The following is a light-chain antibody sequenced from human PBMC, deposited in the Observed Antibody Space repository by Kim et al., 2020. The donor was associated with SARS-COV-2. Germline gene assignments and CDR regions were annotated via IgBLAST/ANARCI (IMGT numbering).Light chain of an antibody. CDR3: QQYGSSRFT. V-gene: IGKV3-20*01. Sequence: PGERGTLSCRASQSVNSSDFAWYQQKPGQAPRLLIYGASSRATGIPDRFSGSGSGTDFTLTISRLEPEDFAVYYCQQYGSSRFTFGPGTKVD. CDR1: QSVNSSD. CDR2: GAS. J-gene: IGKJ3*01.